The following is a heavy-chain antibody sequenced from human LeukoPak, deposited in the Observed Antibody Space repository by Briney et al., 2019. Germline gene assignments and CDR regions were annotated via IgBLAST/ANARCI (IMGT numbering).Heavy chain of an antibody. V-gene: IGHV3-23*01. J-gene: IGHJ4*02. Sequence: SGGALRLSCAGSGFTFYSYAMSWGRPAPGKGVGGVSTINGSGGTTHDADSVKGRFTISRDTSKNTLYLQMNSLRAEDTAVYYCAKRYSSGWSLDYFDYWGQGTLVTVSS. CDR1: GFTFYSYA. CDR3: AKRYSSGWSLDYFDY. CDR2: INGSGGTT. D-gene: IGHD6-19*01.